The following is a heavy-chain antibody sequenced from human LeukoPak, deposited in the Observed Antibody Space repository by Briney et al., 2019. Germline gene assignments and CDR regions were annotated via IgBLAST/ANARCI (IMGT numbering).Heavy chain of an antibody. Sequence: NPSQTLSLTCTVSGGSISSGDYYWSWIRQPPGKGLGWIGYIYYSGSTYYNPSLKSRVTISVDTSKNQFSLKLSSVTAADTAVYYCASRRYNWNFIFDYWGQGTLVTVSS. V-gene: IGHV4-30-4*08. D-gene: IGHD1-7*01. J-gene: IGHJ4*02. CDR1: GGSISSGDYY. CDR3: ASRRYNWNFIFDY. CDR2: IYYSGST.